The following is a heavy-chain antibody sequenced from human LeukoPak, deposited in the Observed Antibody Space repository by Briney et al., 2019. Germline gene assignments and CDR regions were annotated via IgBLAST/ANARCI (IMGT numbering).Heavy chain of an antibody. Sequence: PGGSLRLSCAASGFTFSSYGMHWVRQAPGKGLEWVAVIWYDGSNKYYADSVKGRFTISRDNSKNTLYLQMNSLRAEDTAVYYCAREAHKSYYYGSGSSNWFDRWGQGTLVTVSS. J-gene: IGHJ5*02. CDR2: IWYDGSNK. D-gene: IGHD3-10*01. CDR3: AREAHKSYYYGSGSSNWFDR. V-gene: IGHV3-33*01. CDR1: GFTFSSYG.